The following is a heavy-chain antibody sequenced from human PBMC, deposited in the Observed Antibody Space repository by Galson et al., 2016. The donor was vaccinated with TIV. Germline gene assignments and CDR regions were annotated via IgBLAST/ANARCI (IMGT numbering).Heavy chain of an antibody. V-gene: IGHV1-18*01. CDR3: ARGRAADHAFDF. CDR2: ISNYNVNT. J-gene: IGHJ3*01. Sequence: SGAEVKKPGASVKVSCKASGYSFTSYGIAWVRQAPGQGLAWMGWISNYNVNTKYAQKFQGRVTLTTDTATSTVYMELRSLRFDDTAVYFCARGRAADHAFDFWGQGTMVTVSS. CDR1: GYSFTSYG. D-gene: IGHD2-15*01.